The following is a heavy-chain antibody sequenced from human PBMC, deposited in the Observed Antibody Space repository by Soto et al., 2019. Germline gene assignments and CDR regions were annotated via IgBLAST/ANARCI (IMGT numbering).Heavy chain of an antibody. D-gene: IGHD3-22*01. CDR2: ISGSAGST. V-gene: IGHV3-23*01. Sequence: GGSLRLSCAASGFTFSNYAMSWVRQTPGKGLEWVSAISGSAGSTFYTDSVKGRFTISRDNSKNTLYLQMNSLRAEDTAVYYCTMRRQGSGDYWGQGTLVTVSS. CDR1: GFTFSNYA. J-gene: IGHJ4*02. CDR3: TMRRQGSGDY.